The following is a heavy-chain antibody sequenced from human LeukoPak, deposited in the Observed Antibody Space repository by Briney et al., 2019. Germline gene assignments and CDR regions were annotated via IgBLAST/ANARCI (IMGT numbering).Heavy chain of an antibody. Sequence: SVKVSCKTSGYTFTGYYIHWVRQAPGQGLEWMGGIIPIFGTANYAQKFQGRVTITADKSTSTAYMELSSLRSEDTAVYYCARGGTVADEYYFDYWGQGTLVTVSS. J-gene: IGHJ4*02. V-gene: IGHV1-69*06. D-gene: IGHD6-19*01. CDR1: GYTFTGYY. CDR3: ARGGTVADEYYFDY. CDR2: IIPIFGTA.